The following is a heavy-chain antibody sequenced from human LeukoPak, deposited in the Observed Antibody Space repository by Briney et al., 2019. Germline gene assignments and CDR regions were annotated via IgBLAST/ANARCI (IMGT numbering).Heavy chain of an antibody. Sequence: GGSLILSCAASGFTFDDYAMHWVRQAPGKGLEWVSGISWNSGSIGYADSVKGRFTISRDNAKNSLYLQMNSLRAEDTALYYCAKGTERWGQGTMVTVSS. J-gene: IGHJ3*01. D-gene: IGHD1-1*01. CDR3: AKGTER. V-gene: IGHV3-9*01. CDR2: ISWNSGSI. CDR1: GFTFDDYA.